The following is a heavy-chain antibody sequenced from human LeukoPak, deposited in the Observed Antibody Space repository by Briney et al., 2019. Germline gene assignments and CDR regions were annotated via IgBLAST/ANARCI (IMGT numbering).Heavy chain of an antibody. Sequence: SETLSLTCTVSGGSISSYYWSWIRLPPGKGLEWIGYIYYTGATYYNPSLKSRVTISLDTSKNQFSLKLSSVTAADAAVYYCARAGYSYGTGYYFDYRGQGALVTVSS. J-gene: IGHJ4*02. CDR2: IYYTGAT. D-gene: IGHD5-18*01. CDR3: ARAGYSYGTGYYFDY. V-gene: IGHV4-59*01. CDR1: GGSISSYY.